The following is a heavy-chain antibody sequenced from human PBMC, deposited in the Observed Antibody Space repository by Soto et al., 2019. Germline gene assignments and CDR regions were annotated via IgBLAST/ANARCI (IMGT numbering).Heavy chain of an antibody. V-gene: IGHV3-23*01. J-gene: IGHJ4*02. Sequence: GGSRRRSWAASGFTFSSYGMSWGRQAPGKGLEWVSAISGSGGSTYYADSVKGRFTISRDNSKNTLYLQMNSLRAEDTAVYYCAKDLFGRRVGATTGFDYWGQGTLVTVSS. CDR2: ISGSGGST. CDR3: AKDLFGRRVGATTGFDY. CDR1: GFTFSSYG. D-gene: IGHD1-26*01.